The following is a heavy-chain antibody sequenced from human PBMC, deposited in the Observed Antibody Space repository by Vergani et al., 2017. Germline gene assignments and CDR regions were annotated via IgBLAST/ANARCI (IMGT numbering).Heavy chain of an antibody. D-gene: IGHD5-18*01. CDR2: IIPFFGTP. CDR1: GDTFSTYA. J-gene: IGHJ6*02. V-gene: IGHV1-69*12. CDR3: ARDRQSDTAVAYYAMDV. Sequence: QVQLVQSGAEVKKPVSSVKVSCKASGDTFSTYAISWVRQAPGQGLEWMGGIIPFFGTPKYAQKFRGRVTITADESTSTAYMDVSSLRSEDTAVYYCARDRQSDTAVAYYAMDVWGQGTTVTVSS.